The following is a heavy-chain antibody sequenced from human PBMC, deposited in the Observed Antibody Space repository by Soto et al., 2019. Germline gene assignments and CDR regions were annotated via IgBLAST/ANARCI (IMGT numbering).Heavy chain of an antibody. CDR2: IYYSGFT. CDR3: ARVGGYSYGLDY. D-gene: IGHD5-18*01. J-gene: IGHJ4*02. V-gene: IGHV4-31*03. Sequence: SETLSLTCTVSGGSITSGGYYWSWIRQHPGKGLEWIGYIYYSGFTYYNPSLKSRVTISVDTSKNQFSLKLSSVTAADTAVYYCARVGGYSYGLDYWGQGTLVTVSS. CDR1: GGSITSGGYY.